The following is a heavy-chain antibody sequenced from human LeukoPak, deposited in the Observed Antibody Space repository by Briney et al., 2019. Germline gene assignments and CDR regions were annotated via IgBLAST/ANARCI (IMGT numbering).Heavy chain of an antibody. D-gene: IGHD3-3*01. J-gene: IGHJ4*02. CDR3: AKSPNFYSWRAVDY. CDR2: IAADGAS. CDR1: DSTFRSHD. V-gene: IGHV3-23*01. Sequence: GGSLTLSCAGFDSTFRSHDMSWVRQTLQKGLEWVSSIAADGASFYADSVRGRFTISRDKSESILYLQMNSLRADDTAIYYCAKSPNFYSWRAVDYWGQGSLVTVSS.